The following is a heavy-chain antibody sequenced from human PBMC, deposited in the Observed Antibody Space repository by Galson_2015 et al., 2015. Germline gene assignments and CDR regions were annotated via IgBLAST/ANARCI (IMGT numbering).Heavy chain of an antibody. J-gene: IGHJ4*02. CDR3: TTADYGSGSPLY. V-gene: IGHV3-15*01. CDR2: IKSKTDGGTT. Sequence: SLRLSCAASGFTFSNAWMSWVRQAPGKGLEWVGRIKSKTDGGTTDYAAPVRGRFTISRDDSKNTLYLQMNTLRTEDTAVYYCTTADYGSGSPLYWGQGTLVTVSS. CDR1: GFTFSNAW. D-gene: IGHD3-10*01.